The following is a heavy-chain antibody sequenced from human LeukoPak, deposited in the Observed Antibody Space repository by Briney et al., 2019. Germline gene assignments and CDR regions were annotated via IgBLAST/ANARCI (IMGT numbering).Heavy chain of an antibody. Sequence: GGSLRLSCAASGLTFTSTGMSWVRQAPGKGLEWVSGINWNGGSTGYADSVKGRFTISRDNAKNSLYLQMNSLRAEDTALYYCARWVVPAAPPPAMDYWGQGTLVTVSS. CDR2: INWNGGST. D-gene: IGHD2-2*01. V-gene: IGHV3-20*04. CDR1: GLTFTSTG. CDR3: ARWVVPAAPPPAMDY. J-gene: IGHJ4*02.